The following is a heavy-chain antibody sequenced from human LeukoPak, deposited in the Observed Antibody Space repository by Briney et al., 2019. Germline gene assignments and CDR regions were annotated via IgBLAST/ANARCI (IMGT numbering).Heavy chain of an antibody. CDR3: ARASSGKYYFDY. D-gene: IGHD3-22*01. CDR1: GGSISSYY. J-gene: IGHJ4*02. CDR2: IYYSGST. V-gene: IGHV4-59*01. Sequence: RPSETLSLTCTVSGGSISSYYWRWIRQPPGKGLEWIAYIYYSGSTNYNPSLKSRVTISVDTSKNQFSLKLSSVTAADTAVYYYARASSGKYYFDYWGQGTLVTVSS.